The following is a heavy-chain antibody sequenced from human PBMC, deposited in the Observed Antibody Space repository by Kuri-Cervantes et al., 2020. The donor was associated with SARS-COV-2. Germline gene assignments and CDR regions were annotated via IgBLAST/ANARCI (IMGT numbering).Heavy chain of an antibody. CDR3: AADPKIGPFYYYYGMDV. D-gene: IGHD3-22*01. CDR2: ITPGGGTI. CDR1: GYSFTNYF. Sequence: ASVKVSCKTSGYSFTNYFIHWVRQAPGQGLEWMGIITPGGGTIAFTQQFQGRVTMTSDTSTSTVHMEVRSLRSEDTAVYYCAADPKIGPFYYYYGMDVWGQGTTVTVSS. J-gene: IGHJ6*02. V-gene: IGHV1-46*01.